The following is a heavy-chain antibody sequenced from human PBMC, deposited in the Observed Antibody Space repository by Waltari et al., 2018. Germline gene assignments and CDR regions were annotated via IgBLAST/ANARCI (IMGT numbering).Heavy chain of an antibody. Sequence: QVQLQESGPGLVKPSETLSLTCTVSGGSISSYYWSWIRQPPGKGLEWIGYIYTSGSTNYHPSLKSRVTRSVDTSKNQFSLKLSSVTAADTAVYYCARDTYYYGSGSSSGFDPWGQGTLVTVSS. V-gene: IGHV4-4*09. D-gene: IGHD3-10*01. CDR1: GGSISSYY. CDR3: ARDTYYYGSGSSSGFDP. J-gene: IGHJ5*02. CDR2: IYTSGST.